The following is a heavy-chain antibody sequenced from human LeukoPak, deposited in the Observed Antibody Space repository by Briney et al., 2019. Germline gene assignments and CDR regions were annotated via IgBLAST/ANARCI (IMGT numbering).Heavy chain of an antibody. CDR1: GFTFSDYY. CDR2: ISSSGCTI. Sequence: GGSLRLSCAASGFTFSDYYMSWIRQAPGKGLEWVSYISSSGCTIYYADSVKGRFTISRDNAKNSLYLQMNSLRAEDTAVYYCARQADIVVVPAGTFDPWGQGTLVTVSS. V-gene: IGHV3-11*01. CDR3: ARQADIVVVPAGTFDP. D-gene: IGHD2-2*01. J-gene: IGHJ5*02.